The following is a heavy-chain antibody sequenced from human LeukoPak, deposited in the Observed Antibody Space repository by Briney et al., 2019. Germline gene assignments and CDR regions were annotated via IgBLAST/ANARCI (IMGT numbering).Heavy chain of an antibody. J-gene: IGHJ4*02. Sequence: SETLSLTCTASGGSISSYYWSWIRQPPGKGLEWIGYIYYSGSTNYNPSLKSRVTISVDTSKNQFSLKLSSVTAADTAVYYCARDGDTAMELFDYWGQGTLVTVSS. CDR3: ARDGDTAMELFDY. CDR1: GGSISSYY. CDR2: IYYSGST. D-gene: IGHD5-18*01. V-gene: IGHV4-59*01.